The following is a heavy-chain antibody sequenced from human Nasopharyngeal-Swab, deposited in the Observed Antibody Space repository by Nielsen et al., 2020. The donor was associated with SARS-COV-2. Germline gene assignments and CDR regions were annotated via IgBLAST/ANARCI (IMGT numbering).Heavy chain of an antibody. CDR2: ITSSSTYT. J-gene: IGHJ6*02. Sequence: GESLKISCAASGFTFSNAWMNWVRQAPGKGLEWVSAITSSSTYTYYADSVKGRFTISRDNARNSLYLQMNSLRAEDTAVYYCARDCSGGSCRYGMDVWGQGTTVTVSS. CDR1: GFTFSNAW. V-gene: IGHV3-21*01. D-gene: IGHD2-15*01. CDR3: ARDCSGGSCRYGMDV.